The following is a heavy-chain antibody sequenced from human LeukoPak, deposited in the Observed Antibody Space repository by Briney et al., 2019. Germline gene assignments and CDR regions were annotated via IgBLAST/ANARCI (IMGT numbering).Heavy chain of an antibody. CDR2: IRYNGNT. CDR1: GGSIIGYW. J-gene: IGHJ5*02. Sequence: SETLSLTCTVSGGSIIGYWWSWIRQPPGKGLEWIGNIRYNGNTNSNPSLKSRVTISVDTSKNQFSMKLSSVTAADTAMYYCARYAALSGPNWLDPWGRGTLVTVSS. V-gene: IGHV4-59*01. CDR3: ARYAALSGPNWLDP. D-gene: IGHD6-19*01.